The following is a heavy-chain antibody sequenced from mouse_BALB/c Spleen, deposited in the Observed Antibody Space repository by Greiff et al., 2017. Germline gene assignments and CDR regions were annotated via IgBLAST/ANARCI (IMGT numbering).Heavy chain of an antibody. CDR3: ARDRGYGYPFAY. J-gene: IGHJ3*01. Sequence: VKLQESGPGLVAPSQSLSITCTVSGFSLTSYGVHWVRQPPGKGLEWLGVIWAGGSTNYNSALMSRLSISKDNSKSQVFLKMNSLQTDDTAMYYCARDRGYGYPFAYWGQGTLVTVSA. D-gene: IGHD2-2*01. CDR2: IWAGGST. V-gene: IGHV2-9*02. CDR1: GFSLTSYG.